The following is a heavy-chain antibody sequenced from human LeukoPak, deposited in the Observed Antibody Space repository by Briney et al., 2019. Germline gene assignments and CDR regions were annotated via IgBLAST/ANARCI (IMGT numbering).Heavy chain of an antibody. V-gene: IGHV3-30-3*01. Sequence: GGSLRLSCAASGFTFSSYAMHWVRQAPGKGLEWVAVISYDGSNKYYADSVKGRLTISRDNSKNTLYLQMNSLRAEDTAVYYCAGDKRGPNNPEIYYYYYGMDVWGQGTTVTVSS. CDR3: AGDKRGPNNPEIYYYYYGMDV. J-gene: IGHJ6*02. CDR1: GFTFSSYA. D-gene: IGHD1/OR15-1a*01. CDR2: ISYDGSNK.